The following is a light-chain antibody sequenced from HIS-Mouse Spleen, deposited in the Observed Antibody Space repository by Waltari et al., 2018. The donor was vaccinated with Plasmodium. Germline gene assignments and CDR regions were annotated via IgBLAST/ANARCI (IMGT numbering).Light chain of an antibody. CDR2: WAS. CDR3: QQYYSTPLT. CDR1: KSVLYSSNNKNY. J-gene: IGKJ3*01. Sequence: DIVMTQSPDSLAVSLGERATINCKSSKSVLYSSNNKNYLAWYQQKPGQPPKLLIYWASTRESGVPDRFSGSGSGTDVTLTISSLQAEDVAVYYCQQYYSTPLTFGPGTKVDIK. V-gene: IGKV4-1*01.